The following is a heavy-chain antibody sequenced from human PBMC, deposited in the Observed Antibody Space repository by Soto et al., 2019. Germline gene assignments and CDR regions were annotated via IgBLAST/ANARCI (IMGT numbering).Heavy chain of an antibody. V-gene: IGHV3-33*01. CDR3: ARDRWGYCGGTSCSYMDV. J-gene: IGHJ6*04. CDR1: GFPFSNDG. Sequence: QMQLVGSGGGVVQPGTSLRLSCAASGFPFSNDGIHWVRQAPGKGLEWVAIRWTDGNNKYYADSVKGRFTISRDNSKNTIYLQMNSLRVEDTAVYYCARDRWGYCGGTSCSYMDVWGKGTTVTVSS. CDR2: RWTDGNNK. D-gene: IGHD2-2*01.